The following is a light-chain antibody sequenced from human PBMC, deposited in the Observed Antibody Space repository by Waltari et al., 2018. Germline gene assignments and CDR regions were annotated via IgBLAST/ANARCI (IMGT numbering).Light chain of an antibody. J-gene: IGKJ1*01. V-gene: IGKV4-1*01. CDR2: WAS. CDR3: QQYYSTPWT. Sequence: DIVMTQSPDSLAVSLGERATINCKSSQSLLYKSNNKNYLAWYQQKPGQPPKLLIYWASTRESGVPDRFSGSGSGTEFTLTISSLQAEDVAVYYCQQYYSTPWTFGQGTKVEVK. CDR1: QSLLYKSNNKNY.